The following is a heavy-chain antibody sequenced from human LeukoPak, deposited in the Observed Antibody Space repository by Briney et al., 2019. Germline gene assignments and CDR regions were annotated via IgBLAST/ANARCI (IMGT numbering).Heavy chain of an antibody. V-gene: IGHV1-18*01. CDR2: ISAYSGNT. Sequence: ASVKVSCKASGYTFTSYGISWVRQAPGQGLEWMGWISAYSGNTNYAQKLQGRVTMTTDTSTSTAYMELRSLRSDDTAVYYCARDRYDFWSGYQDYYYYGMDVWGQGTTVTVSS. CDR3: ARDRYDFWSGYQDYYYYGMDV. J-gene: IGHJ6*02. CDR1: GYTFTSYG. D-gene: IGHD3-3*01.